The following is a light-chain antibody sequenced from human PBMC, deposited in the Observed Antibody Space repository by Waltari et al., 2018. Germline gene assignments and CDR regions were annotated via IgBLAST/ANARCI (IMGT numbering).Light chain of an antibody. CDR2: AGS. Sequence: FILTQPHSVSESPGKTVTISCTGSRGSFAFNDLKWYQQPPASAPPTVIYAGSQRPSGVPDRFSGSIDSSSNSASLTISGLRTEDEADYYCQSYDSDRSWVFGGGTHLTVL. CDR3: QSYDSDRSWV. V-gene: IGLV6-57*02. CDR1: RGSFAFND. J-gene: IGLJ3*02.